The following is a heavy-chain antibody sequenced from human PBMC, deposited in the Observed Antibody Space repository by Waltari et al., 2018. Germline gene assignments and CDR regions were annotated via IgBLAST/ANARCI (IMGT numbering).Heavy chain of an antibody. D-gene: IGHD3-9*01. CDR3: ARGRLRDFDVDYQFYYAMDV. J-gene: IGHJ6*02. V-gene: IGHV4-59*13. Sequence: QVQLQESGPGLVKPSKTLSLTCPVSGGSINTYYWHLIRQPPGKGLEWIGFIYYSGNTNYSPSLRSRVTISIDTSKSQFSLKLTSVTAADTAVYYCARGRLRDFDVDYQFYYAMDVWGQGTTVAVSS. CDR1: GGSINTYY. CDR2: IYYSGNT.